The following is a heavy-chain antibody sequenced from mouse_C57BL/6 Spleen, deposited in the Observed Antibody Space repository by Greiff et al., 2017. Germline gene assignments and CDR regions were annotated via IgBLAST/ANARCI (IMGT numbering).Heavy chain of an antibody. J-gene: IGHJ1*03. CDR3: ARETYYGSSHWYFDV. D-gene: IGHD1-1*01. Sequence: QVHVKQPGAELVKPGASVKLSCKASGYTFTSYWMHWVKQRPGRGLEWIGRIDPNSGGTKYNEKFKSKATLTVDKPSSTAYMQLSSLTSEDSAVYYCARETYYGSSHWYFDVWGTGTTVTVSS. CDR2: IDPNSGGT. V-gene: IGHV1-72*01. CDR1: GYTFTSYW.